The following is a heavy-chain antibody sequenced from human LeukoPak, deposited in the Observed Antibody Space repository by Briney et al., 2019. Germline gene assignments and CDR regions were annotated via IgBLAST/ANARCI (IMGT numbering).Heavy chain of an antibody. CDR1: GFTFNRYG. Sequence: GGSLRLSCAASGFTFNRYGMHLVRQAPAKALEWVTFISSDGNNKYYADSVKGRFTISRDNSKNTLYLQMNSLRAEDTAVYYCARGGYYDILTGTFNGAFDIWGQGTMVTVSS. CDR3: ARGGYYDILTGTFNGAFDI. J-gene: IGHJ3*02. D-gene: IGHD3-9*01. CDR2: ISSDGNNK. V-gene: IGHV3-30*03.